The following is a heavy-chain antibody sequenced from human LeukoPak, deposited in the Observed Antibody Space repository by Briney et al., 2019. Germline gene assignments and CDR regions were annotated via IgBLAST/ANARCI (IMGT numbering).Heavy chain of an antibody. CDR1: GASITSDDFY. J-gene: IGHJ1*01. D-gene: IGHD3-16*01. CDR3: ARGPPFAS. V-gene: IGHV4-31*03. Sequence: SQTLSLTCTVSGASITSDDFYWNWIRQHPWKGLEWIGYIYYTGSTYYNSSLKSRVTISIDTSKNQFSLNLSSVTAADTAVYYCARGPPFASWGQGTLVTVSS. CDR2: IYYTGST.